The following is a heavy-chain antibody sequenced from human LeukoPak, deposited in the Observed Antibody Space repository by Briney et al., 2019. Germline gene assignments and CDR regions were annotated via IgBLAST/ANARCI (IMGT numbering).Heavy chain of an antibody. J-gene: IGHJ4*02. Sequence: GGSLRLSCAASGFTFKNYAMSWVRQAPGKGLEWVSAISGSGGSTYYADSVKGRFTISRDNSKNTLYLQMNSLRAEDTAVYYCAKDLRSTYDYWGQGTLVTVSS. CDR2: ISGSGGST. CDR1: GFTFKNYA. V-gene: IGHV3-23*01. D-gene: IGHD3-16*01. CDR3: AKDLRSTYDY.